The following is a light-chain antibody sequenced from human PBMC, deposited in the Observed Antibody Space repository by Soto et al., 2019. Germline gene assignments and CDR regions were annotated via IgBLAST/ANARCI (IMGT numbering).Light chain of an antibody. Sequence: DIQMTQSPSTLSASVGDRVTITCRASQSISSWLAWYQQKPGKAPKLLIYDASSLESGVPSRFSGRGSGTEFTLTIRSLQPDDFATYYCQPYNSLYTFGQGTKLEIK. CDR3: QPYNSLYT. CDR1: QSISSW. J-gene: IGKJ2*01. V-gene: IGKV1-5*01. CDR2: DAS.